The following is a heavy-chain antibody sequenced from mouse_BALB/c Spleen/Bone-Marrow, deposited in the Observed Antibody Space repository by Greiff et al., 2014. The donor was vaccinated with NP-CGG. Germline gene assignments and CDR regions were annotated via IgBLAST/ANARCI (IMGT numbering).Heavy chain of an antibody. J-gene: IGHJ4*01. V-gene: IGHV1-18*01. Sequence: VQLQQSGPDLVKPGASLKISCKASGYSFTGYYMYWLKQSHGKSLEWIGRVNPNNGGTTYNQKFKDKAILTVDKSSTIAYMELRSLTSKDSAVYYCARDAMDYWGQGTSVTVSS. CDR2: VNPNNGGT. CDR3: ARDAMDY. CDR1: GYSFTGYY.